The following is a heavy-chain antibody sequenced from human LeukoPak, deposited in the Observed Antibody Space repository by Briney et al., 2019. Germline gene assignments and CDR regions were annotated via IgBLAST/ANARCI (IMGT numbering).Heavy chain of an antibody. CDR3: ASYYGDYPYYFDY. CDR2: INHSGST. D-gene: IGHD4-17*01. J-gene: IGHJ4*02. Sequence: PSETLSLTCAVYGGSFSGYYWSWIRQPPGKGLEWIGEINHSGSTNYNPSLKSRVTISVDTSKNQFSLKLSSVTAADTAVYYCASYYGDYPYYFDYWGQGTLVTVSS. V-gene: IGHV4-34*01. CDR1: GGSFSGYY.